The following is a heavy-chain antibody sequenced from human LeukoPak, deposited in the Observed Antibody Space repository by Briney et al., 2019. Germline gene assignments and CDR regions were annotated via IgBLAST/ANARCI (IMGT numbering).Heavy chain of an antibody. CDR1: GFAFSSYA. CDR3: AKEAGYDSSGYFYDHWFDY. J-gene: IGHJ4*02. CDR2: IRGSGATT. D-gene: IGHD3-22*01. V-gene: IGHV3-23*01. Sequence: GGSLRLSCAASGFAFSSYAMSWVRQAPGKGLEWVSCIRGSGATTFHADSVKGRFTISRDNSKNTLYLQMNSLRAEDTAVYYCAKEAGYDSSGYFYDHWFDYWGQGTLVTVSS.